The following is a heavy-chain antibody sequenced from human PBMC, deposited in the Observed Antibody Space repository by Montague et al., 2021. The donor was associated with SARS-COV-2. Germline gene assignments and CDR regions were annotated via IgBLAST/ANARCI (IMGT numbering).Heavy chain of an antibody. CDR1: GFSLRTSGVG. CDR3: AHRHPLPPNYYGSGSYYGGVNWFDP. V-gene: IGHV2-5*02. D-gene: IGHD3-10*01. Sequence: VKPTQTLALTCTFSGFSLRTSGVGVGWIRQPPGKALEWLALIXXXXDXRYSPSLKSRLTITKDTSNNQVVLTMTNMDPVDTATYYCAHRHPLPPNYYGSGSYYGGVNWFDPWGQGTLVTVSS. CDR2: IXXXXDX. J-gene: IGHJ5*02.